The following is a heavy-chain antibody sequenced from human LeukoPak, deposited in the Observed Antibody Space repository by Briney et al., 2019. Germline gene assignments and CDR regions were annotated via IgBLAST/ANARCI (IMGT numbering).Heavy chain of an antibody. Sequence: PSETLSLTCTVSGGSISSYYWSWIRQPAGKRLEWIGRIYASGTTSYNPSLKSRVTMSVDTSKNQFSLKLSSVTAADTAVYYCARDFTDSGSSLVYYYYYYMDVWGKGTTVTVSS. CDR3: ARDFTDSGSSLVYYYYYYMDV. CDR2: IYASGTT. CDR1: GGSISSYY. D-gene: IGHD1-26*01. V-gene: IGHV4-4*07. J-gene: IGHJ6*03.